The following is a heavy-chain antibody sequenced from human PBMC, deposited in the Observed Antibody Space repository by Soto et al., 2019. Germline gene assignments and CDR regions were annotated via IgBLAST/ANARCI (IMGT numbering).Heavy chain of an antibody. J-gene: IGHJ6*02. D-gene: IGHD2-2*02. CDR3: ARATKICSSTSCYTHYYYGMDV. V-gene: IGHV3-11*01. CDR1: GFTFSDYY. CDR2: ISSSGSTI. Sequence: QVQLVESGGGLVKPGGSLRLSCAASGFTFSDYYMSWIRQAPGKGLEWVSYISSSGSTIYYADSVKGRFTISRDNAKNSLYLQMNSLRAEDTAVYYCARATKICSSTSCYTHYYYGMDVWGQGTTVTVSS.